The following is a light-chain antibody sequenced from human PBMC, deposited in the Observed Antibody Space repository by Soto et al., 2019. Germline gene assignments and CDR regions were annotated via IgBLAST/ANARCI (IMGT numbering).Light chain of an antibody. CDR1: SSDVGGYNL. CDR3: CSHAGSSTYVV. CDR2: EDS. J-gene: IGLJ2*01. Sequence: QSVLTQPASVSGSPGQSIAISCTGTSSDVGGYNLVSWYHQHPGKAPKFLIYEDSKRPSGVSDRFSGSKSGNTASLTISGLQAEDEADYYCCSHAGSSTYVVFGGGTKLT. V-gene: IGLV2-23*01.